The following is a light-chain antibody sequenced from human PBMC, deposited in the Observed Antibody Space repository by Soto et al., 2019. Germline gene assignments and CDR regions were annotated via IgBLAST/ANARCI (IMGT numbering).Light chain of an antibody. J-gene: IGKJ1*01. CDR2: KVS. V-gene: IGKV2-30*01. Sequence: DVVMTQSPLSLPVTLGQPASISCRSSQSLVSSNGNTFLIWFQQRPGQSPRRLIYKVSNRDSAVPDRFTGSGSGTDFTLEISRLEAEDVGVYYCMQAIHWPWTFGQGTKVEIK. CDR3: MQAIHWPWT. CDR1: QSLVSSNGNTF.